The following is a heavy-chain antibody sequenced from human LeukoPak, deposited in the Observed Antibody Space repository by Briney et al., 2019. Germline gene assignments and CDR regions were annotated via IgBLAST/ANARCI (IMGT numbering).Heavy chain of an antibody. CDR2: INPNSGGT. CDR3: ARRGAYDSSGYYSSSFDY. V-gene: IGHV1-2*02. D-gene: IGHD3-22*01. Sequence: ASVKVSCKASGYTFTGYYMRWVRQAPGQGLEWMGWINPNSGGTNYAQKFQGRVTMTRDTSISTAYMELSRLRSDDTAVYYCARRGAYDSSGYYSSSFDYWGQGTLVTVSS. CDR1: GYTFTGYY. J-gene: IGHJ4*02.